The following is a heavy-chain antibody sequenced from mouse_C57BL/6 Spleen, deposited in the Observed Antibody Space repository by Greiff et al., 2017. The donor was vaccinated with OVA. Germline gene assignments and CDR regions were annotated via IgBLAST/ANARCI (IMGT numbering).Heavy chain of an antibody. J-gene: IGHJ1*03. D-gene: IGHD1-1*01. CDR2: IYPGGGYT. V-gene: IGHV1-63*01. CDR1: GYTFTNYW. CDR3: ARGSGATRYFDV. Sequence: VQLQQSGAELVRPGTSVKMSCTASGYTFTNYWIGWAKQRPGHGLEWIGDIYPGGGYTNYNEKFKGKATLTADKSSSTAYMQLSSLTSEDSAIYYCARGSGATRYFDVWGTGTTVTVSS.